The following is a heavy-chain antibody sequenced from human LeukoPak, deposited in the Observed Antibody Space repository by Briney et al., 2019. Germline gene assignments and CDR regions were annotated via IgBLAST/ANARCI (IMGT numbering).Heavy chain of an antibody. CDR1: GFTFSSYA. D-gene: IGHD3-3*01. CDR3: AKCFWSGYYTGYYFDY. J-gene: IGHJ4*02. Sequence: GESLKISCAASGFTFSSYAMSWVRQAPGKGLEWVSAISGSGGSTYYADSVKGRVTISRDNSKNTLYLQMNSLRAEDTAVYYCAKCFWSGYYTGYYFDYWGQGTLVTVSS. V-gene: IGHV3-23*01. CDR2: ISGSGGST.